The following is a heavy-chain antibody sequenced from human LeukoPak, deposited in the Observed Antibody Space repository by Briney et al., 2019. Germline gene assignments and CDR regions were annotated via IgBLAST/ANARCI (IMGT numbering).Heavy chain of an antibody. J-gene: IGHJ4*02. CDR2: IKSKADGETT. CDR3: AIDEPNYDPYEFDY. D-gene: IGHD4/OR15-4a*01. Sequence: GASLRLSCAASRFTFSNAWMNWVRQAPGKGPGWVGRIKSKADGETTDYAAPVKGRFTISRDDSNNIVYLQMNSLKIDDTAVYYCAIDEPNYDPYEFDYWGQGTLVTVSS. CDR1: RFTFSNAW. V-gene: IGHV3-15*01.